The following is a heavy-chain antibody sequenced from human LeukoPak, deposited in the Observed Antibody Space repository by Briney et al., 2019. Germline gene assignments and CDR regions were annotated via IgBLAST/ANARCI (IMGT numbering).Heavy chain of an antibody. V-gene: IGHV3-21*04. Sequence: GGSLTLPCAPSGFPFSSFGMNWLRQAPGKGLEWVSSISSSSSYIYYADSVKGRFTISRDNAKNSLYLQMNSLRAEDTAVYYCARDRNWNVWGYWGQGTLVTVSS. CDR1: GFPFSSFG. CDR3: ARDRNWNVWGY. CDR2: ISSSSSYI. D-gene: IGHD1-20*01. J-gene: IGHJ4*02.